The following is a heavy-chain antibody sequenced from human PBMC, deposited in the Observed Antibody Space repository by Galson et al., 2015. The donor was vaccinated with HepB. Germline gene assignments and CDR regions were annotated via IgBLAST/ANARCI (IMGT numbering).Heavy chain of an antibody. J-gene: IGHJ4*02. V-gene: IGHV3-23*01. CDR3: AKHLLERFSYGPFEY. D-gene: IGHD5-18*01. CDR2: LTRTGVNT. CDR1: EFTFSTYA. Sequence: SLRLSCAASEFTFSTYAMSWVRQAPGRGLEWVSALTRTGVNTYYADSVKGRFTVSRDNSKNTLYLQMNRLRADDTAIYYCAKHLLERFSYGPFEYWGQGTPVTVAS.